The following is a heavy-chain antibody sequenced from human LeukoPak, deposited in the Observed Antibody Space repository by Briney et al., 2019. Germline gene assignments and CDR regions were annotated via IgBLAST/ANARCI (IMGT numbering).Heavy chain of an antibody. Sequence: GGSLRLSCAASGFTFSSYSMNWVRRAPGKGLEWVSSISSSSDYIYYADSVKGRFTISRDNAKNSLYLQMNSLRAEDTAVYYCAGVVAATSDLDYYGLDVWGQGTTVTVSS. CDR1: GFTFSSYS. D-gene: IGHD2-15*01. CDR3: AGVVAATSDLDYYGLDV. CDR2: ISSSSDYI. V-gene: IGHV3-21*01. J-gene: IGHJ6*02.